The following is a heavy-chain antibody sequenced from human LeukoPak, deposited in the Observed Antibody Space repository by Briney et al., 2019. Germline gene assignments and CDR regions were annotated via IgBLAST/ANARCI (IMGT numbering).Heavy chain of an antibody. D-gene: IGHD2-2*01. CDR2: IYESGST. V-gene: IGHV4-38-2*02. CDR1: VYSISSGYY. J-gene: IGHJ6*03. CDR3: AREAFCSTLVYYYYYYFMDV. Sequence: SETLSLTCAVSVYSISSGYYWGWIRQPPGKGLEWIGSIYESGSTYYNPSLKSRVTISVGTSKNQFSLKLSSVTAADTAVYYCAREAFCSTLVYYYYYYFMDVWGKGTTVTVSS.